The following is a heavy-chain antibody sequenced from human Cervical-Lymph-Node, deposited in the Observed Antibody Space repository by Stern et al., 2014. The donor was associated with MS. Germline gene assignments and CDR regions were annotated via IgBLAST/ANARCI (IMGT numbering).Heavy chain of an antibody. CDR2: MNPKSGNA. D-gene: IGHD3-10*01. V-gene: IGHV1-8*01. Sequence: QVQLVQSGAEVRKPGASVKVSCKASGYAFTNYYLHWVRQAPGQGLEWMGWMNPKSGNAGYSQEFQGRVSMTRNTSIGTAYLELGGLTSDDTAVFYCARVPRPGVHFDYWGQGTLVTVSS. CDR3: ARVPRPGVHFDY. J-gene: IGHJ4*02. CDR1: GYAFTNYY.